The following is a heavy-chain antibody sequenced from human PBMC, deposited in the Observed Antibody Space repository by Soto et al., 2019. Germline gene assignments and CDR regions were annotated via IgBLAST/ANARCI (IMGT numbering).Heavy chain of an antibody. J-gene: IGHJ6*02. Sequence: PSETLSLTCTVSGGSISSSSYYWGWIRQPPGKGLEWIGSIYYSGSTYYNPSLKSRVTISVDTSKNQFSLKLSSVTAADTAVYYCARHPEPYSSGKYYCYGMDVWGQGTTVTVSS. CDR3: ARHPEPYSSGKYYCYGMDV. V-gene: IGHV4-39*01. D-gene: IGHD6-19*01. CDR2: IYYSGST. CDR1: GGSISSSSYY.